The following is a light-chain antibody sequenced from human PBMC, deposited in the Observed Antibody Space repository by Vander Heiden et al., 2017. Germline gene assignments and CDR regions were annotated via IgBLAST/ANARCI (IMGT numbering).Light chain of an antibody. J-gene: IGKJ3*01. CDR3: QQYCRSPRVT. V-gene: IGKV3-20*01. CDR1: QSVSSSY. Sequence: EIVLTQSPGTLSLSPGERATLSCRASQSVSSSYLAWYQQKPCQATRLLIYGASSRATGIPDRFSGSGSGTDFTLTMRRLEPEDLAVYYCQQYCRSPRVTFGPGTKVDIK. CDR2: GAS.